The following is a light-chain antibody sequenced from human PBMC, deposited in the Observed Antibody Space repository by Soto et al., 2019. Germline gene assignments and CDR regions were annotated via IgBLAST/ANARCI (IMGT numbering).Light chain of an antibody. CDR1: QTISSF. CDR3: QHYNSYSEA. Sequence: DIQMTQSPSTLSGSVGDRVTITCRASQTISSFLSWYHQKPVKSPKLLIYKASTFKTGVPSMFSGSGSGTEFTLTISSLQPNDFATYYCQHYNSYSEAFGQGTKVDIK. J-gene: IGKJ1*01. V-gene: IGKV1-5*03. CDR2: KAS.